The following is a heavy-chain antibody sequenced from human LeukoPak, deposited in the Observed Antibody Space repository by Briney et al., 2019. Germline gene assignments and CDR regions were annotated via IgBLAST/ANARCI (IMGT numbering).Heavy chain of an antibody. V-gene: IGHV4-39*07. CDR3: ARETPPSIAAAGNYFDY. J-gene: IGHJ4*02. CDR1: GGSISSSSYY. Sequence: PSETLSLTCTVSGGSISSSSYYWGCIRQPPGKGLEWIGSIYYSGSTYYNPSLKSRVTISVDTSKNQFSLKLSSVTAADTAVYYCARETPPSIAAAGNYFDYWGQGTLVTVSS. CDR2: IYYSGST. D-gene: IGHD6-13*01.